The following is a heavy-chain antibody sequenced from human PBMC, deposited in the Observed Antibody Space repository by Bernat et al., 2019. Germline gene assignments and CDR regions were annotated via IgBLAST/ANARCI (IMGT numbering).Heavy chain of an antibody. D-gene: IGHD3-3*01. CDR3: ARVHYYDFWSGYYTIADYYYGMDV. J-gene: IGHJ6*02. V-gene: IGHV3-33*01. CDR1: VFTFSSYG. Sequence: QVQLVESGGGVVQPGRSLRLSCAASVFTFSSYGMHWVRQAPGKGLEWVAVIWYDGSNKYYADSVKGRFTISRDNSKNTLYLQMNSLRAEDTAVYYCARVHYYDFWSGYYTIADYYYGMDVWGQGTTVTVSS. CDR2: IWYDGSNK.